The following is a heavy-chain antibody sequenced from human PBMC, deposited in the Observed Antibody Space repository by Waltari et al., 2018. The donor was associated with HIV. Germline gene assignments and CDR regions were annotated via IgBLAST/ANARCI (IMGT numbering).Heavy chain of an antibody. D-gene: IGHD3-10*01. V-gene: IGHV1-18*01. J-gene: IGHJ4*02. CDR2: IGIKRGNT. CDR3: ARDDRFPAYGSGTGVSFDH. CDR1: GYTFTNYG. Sequence: IQLVQSGAEVKKPGATVKVSCKASGYTFTNYGVSWVRQAPGQGLEWMRWIGIKRGNTNYAQKFQGRVTITADTSTDTSYLEVTNLRSDDTAVYFCARDDRFPAYGSGTGVSFDHWGQGTLLNVSS.